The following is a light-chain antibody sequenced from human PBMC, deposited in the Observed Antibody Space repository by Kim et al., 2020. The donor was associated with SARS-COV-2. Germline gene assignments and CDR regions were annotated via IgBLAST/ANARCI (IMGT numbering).Light chain of an antibody. Sequence: ALGQTVRITCQGDSLRSYYANWYQQKPGQAPVLVIYGKNNRPSGIPDRFSGSSSGNTASLTITWAQAEDEADYYCNSRDSSGNHLVFGGGTQLTVL. CDR3: NSRDSSGNHLV. CDR2: GKN. J-gene: IGLJ2*01. CDR1: SLRSYY. V-gene: IGLV3-19*01.